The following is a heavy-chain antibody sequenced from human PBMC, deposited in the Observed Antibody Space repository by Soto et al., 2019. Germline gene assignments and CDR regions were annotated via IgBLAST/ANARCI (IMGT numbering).Heavy chain of an antibody. D-gene: IGHD3-10*01. V-gene: IGHV4-31*03. CDR1: GGSISSGGYY. Sequence: SETLSLTCTVSGGSISSGGYYWNWIRQHPGKGLEWIGYIYYIGSTYYNPSLKSRVTISLDTSKNQFSLKLSSVTAADTAVYYCARVRMVRGVIRRYYGMDVWGQGTTVTVSS. J-gene: IGHJ6*02. CDR3: ARVRMVRGVIRRYYGMDV. CDR2: IYYIGST.